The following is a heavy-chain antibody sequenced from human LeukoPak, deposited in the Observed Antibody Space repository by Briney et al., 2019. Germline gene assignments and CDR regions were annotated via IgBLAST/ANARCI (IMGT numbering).Heavy chain of an antibody. CDR1: GFTFSSYA. Sequence: PGGSLRLSCAASGFTFSSYAMHWVRQAPGKGLEWVAVISYDGSNKYYADSVKGRFTISRDNSKNTLYLQMNSLRAEDTAVYYCARSPGYSYGMDVWGQGTTVTVSS. V-gene: IGHV3-30-3*01. J-gene: IGHJ6*02. CDR2: ISYDGSNK. D-gene: IGHD2-15*01. CDR3: ARSPGYSYGMDV.